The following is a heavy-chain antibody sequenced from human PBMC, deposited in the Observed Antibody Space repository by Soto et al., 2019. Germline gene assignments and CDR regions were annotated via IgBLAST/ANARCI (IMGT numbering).Heavy chain of an antibody. CDR2: ISGSGGST. Sequence: GGSLRLSCAASGVPFSIYAMSWVRQAPGQGLEWVSAISGSGGSTYYADPVKGRFTISRDNSKNTLYLQMNSLTAEDTAVYYSAKAPVVPRSQSNRFDSWGQGTRVTVSS. J-gene: IGHJ5*01. D-gene: IGHD2-2*01. V-gene: IGHV3-23*01. CDR3: AKAPVVPRSQSNRFDS. CDR1: GVPFSIYA.